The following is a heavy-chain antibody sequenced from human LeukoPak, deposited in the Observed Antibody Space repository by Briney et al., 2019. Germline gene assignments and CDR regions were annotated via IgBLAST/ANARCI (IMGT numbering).Heavy chain of an antibody. CDR3: ARSADNWNDVYVY. CDR2: IYYSGST. D-gene: IGHD1-1*01. CDR1: GGSISSGFYY. Sequence: SETLSLTCTVSGGSISSGFYYWAWIRQPPGKGLEWIGYIYYSGSTNCNPSLKSRVTISVDTSKNQFSLKLSSVTAADTAVYYCARSADNWNDVYVYWGQGTLVTVSS. V-gene: IGHV4-61*01. J-gene: IGHJ4*02.